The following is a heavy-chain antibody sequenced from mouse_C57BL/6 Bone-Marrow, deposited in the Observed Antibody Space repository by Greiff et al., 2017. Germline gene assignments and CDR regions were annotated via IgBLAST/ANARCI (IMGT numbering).Heavy chain of an antibody. Sequence: EVQGVESGGGLVQPGGSLKLSCAASGFTFSDYGMAWVRQAPRKGPEWVAFISNLAYSIYYADTVTGRFTISRENAKNTLYLEMSSLRSEDTAMYYCARGYYAMDYWGQGTSGTVSS. CDR3: ARGYYAMDY. CDR2: ISNLAYSI. CDR1: GFTFSDYG. V-gene: IGHV5-15*01. J-gene: IGHJ4*01.